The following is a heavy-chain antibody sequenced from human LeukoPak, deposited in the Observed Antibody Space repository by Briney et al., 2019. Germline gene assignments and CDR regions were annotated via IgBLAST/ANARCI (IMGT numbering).Heavy chain of an antibody. J-gene: IGHJ4*02. CDR1: GYTFTSYG. V-gene: IGHV1-18*01. CDR3: ATKYYYDSSGSSGYLDY. D-gene: IGHD3-22*01. Sequence: GASVKVSCKASGYTFTSYGISWVRQAPGQGLEWMGWISAYNGNTNYAQKLQGRVTMTTDTSTSTAYMELRSLRSDDTAVYYCATKYYYDSSGSSGYLDYWGQGTLVTVSS. CDR2: ISAYNGNT.